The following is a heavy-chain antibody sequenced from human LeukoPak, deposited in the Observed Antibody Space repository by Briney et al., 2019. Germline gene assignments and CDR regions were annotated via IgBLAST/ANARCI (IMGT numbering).Heavy chain of an antibody. D-gene: IGHD6-19*01. V-gene: IGHV3-20*04. CDR3: AMAVAGSVRPFDY. J-gene: IGHJ4*02. Sequence: GGSLRLSCAASGFTFDDYGMNWVRQAPGKGLEWVSGINWNGDSTGYEDSVKGRFTISRDNAKKSLYLQMNSLRAEDTALYYCAMAVAGSVRPFDYWGQGTLVTVSS. CDR2: INWNGDST. CDR1: GFTFDDYG.